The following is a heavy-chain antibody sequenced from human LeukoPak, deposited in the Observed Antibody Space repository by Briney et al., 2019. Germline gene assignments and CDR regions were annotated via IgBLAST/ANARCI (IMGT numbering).Heavy chain of an antibody. CDR2: IGTAGDT. CDR1: GFTFSSYD. CDR3: AKTSGVIVVVITVYYFDY. J-gene: IGHJ4*02. D-gene: IGHD3-22*01. V-gene: IGHV3-13*01. Sequence: GGSLRLSCAASGFTFSSYDMHWVRQATGKGLEWVSAIGTAGDTYYPGSVKGRFTISRENAKNSLYLQMNSLRAEDTAVYYCAKTSGVIVVVITVYYFDYWGQGTLVTVSS.